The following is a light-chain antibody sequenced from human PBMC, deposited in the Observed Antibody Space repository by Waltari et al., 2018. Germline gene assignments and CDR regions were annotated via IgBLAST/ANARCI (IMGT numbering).Light chain of an antibody. CDR1: QDITYC. J-gene: IGKJ1*01. CDR2: KAS. CDR3: QKYNSFPWT. Sequence: DIQMTQSPSTLSASVGDRVTITCRASQDITYCLAWYQQKPGKVPNLLIYKASSLECGVPSRFSGSGSGTEFTLTISSLQPGDVATYFCQKYNSFPWTFGQGTKVEVK. V-gene: IGKV1-5*03.